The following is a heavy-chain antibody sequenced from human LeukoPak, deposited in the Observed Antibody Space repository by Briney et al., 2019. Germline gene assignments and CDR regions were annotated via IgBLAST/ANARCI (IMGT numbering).Heavy chain of an antibody. CDR2: ISSDGSTT. V-gene: IGHV3-74*01. Sequence: GSLRLSCAASGFTFSRNWMHWVRQVPGKGLLWVSRISSDGSTTTYADSVKGRFIISRDNAKNPLYLQMNSLRVEDTAVYFCVRESEYFDWLLDYWGQGTLVTVSS. D-gene: IGHD3-9*01. CDR3: VRESEYFDWLLDY. CDR1: GFTFSRNW. J-gene: IGHJ4*02.